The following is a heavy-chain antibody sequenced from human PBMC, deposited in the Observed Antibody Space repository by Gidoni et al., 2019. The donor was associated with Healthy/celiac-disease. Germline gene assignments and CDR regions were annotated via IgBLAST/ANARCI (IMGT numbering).Heavy chain of an antibody. CDR2: MSSSRSYR. CDR1: GFTFSSYS. CDR3: AREGTQWLVPEARDYDYYGMDV. Sequence: EVQLVESGGGLVKPGGSLRLSCAASGFTFSSYSMNWVRQAPGKWLELVSFMSSSRSYRYYVDSVKGRFTISRENAKSSLYLQMTDLKAEDTAVYYCAREGTQWLVPEARDYDYYGMDVWGRGTTVTVSS. D-gene: IGHD6-19*01. V-gene: IGHV3-21*06. J-gene: IGHJ6*02.